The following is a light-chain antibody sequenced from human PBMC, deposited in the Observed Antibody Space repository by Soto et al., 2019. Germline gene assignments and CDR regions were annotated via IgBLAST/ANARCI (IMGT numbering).Light chain of an antibody. CDR3: EQVNSYPLT. CDR1: QGISSS. V-gene: IGKV1-9*01. J-gene: IGKJ4*01. Sequence: DIQLTQSPSXLSASVGDRVTITCRASQGISSSLAWYQQKPGKAPNLLIYAASTLQTGVPTRFSGSGSGTEFTLTISSLQPEDFASYYCEQVNSYPLTFGGGTKVEIK. CDR2: AAS.